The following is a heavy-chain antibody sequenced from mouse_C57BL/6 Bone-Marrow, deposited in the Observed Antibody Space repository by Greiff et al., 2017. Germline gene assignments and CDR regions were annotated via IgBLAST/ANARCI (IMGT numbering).Heavy chain of an antibody. CDR3: ANGRYFDV. J-gene: IGHJ1*03. CDR1: GYTFTSYG. CDR2: IYPRSGNT. Sequence: QVQLKESGAELARPGASVKLSCKASGYTFTSYGISWVKQRTGQGLEWIGEIYPRSGNTYYNEKFKGKATLTADKSSSTAYMELRSLTSEDPAVYFCANGRYFDVWGTGTTVTVSS. D-gene: IGHD1-1*02. V-gene: IGHV1-81*01.